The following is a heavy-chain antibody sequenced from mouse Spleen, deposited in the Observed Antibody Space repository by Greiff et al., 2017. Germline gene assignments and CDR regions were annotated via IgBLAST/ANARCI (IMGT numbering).Heavy chain of an antibody. V-gene: IGHV1-69*01. J-gene: IGHJ2*01. CDR2: IDPSDSYT. CDR3: AIYGNLDY. CDR1: GYTFTSYW. Sequence: QVQLQQPGAELVMPGASVKLSCKASGYTFTSYWMHWVKQRPGQGLEWIGEIDPSDSYTNYNQKFKGKATLTVDKSSSTAYMQLSSLTSEDSAVYYCAIYGNLDYWGQGTTLTVSS. D-gene: IGHD2-1*01.